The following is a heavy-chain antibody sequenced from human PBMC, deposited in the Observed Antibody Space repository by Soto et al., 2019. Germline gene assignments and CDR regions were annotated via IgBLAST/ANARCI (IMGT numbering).Heavy chain of an antibody. V-gene: IGHV3-53*02. CDR2: IYNGGAK. CDR3: ASTRGSSYDY. D-gene: IGHD6-6*01. J-gene: IGHJ4*02. Sequence: EVQLVETGGGLIQPGGSLRLSCAASGFTFSANSMSWVRQAPGKGLEWVSVIYNGGAKNYSDYVKGRYTISRENSKNTLYRHMNSPRDEDAAVYYCASTRGSSYDYWGQGTLVTVSS. CDR1: GFTFSANS.